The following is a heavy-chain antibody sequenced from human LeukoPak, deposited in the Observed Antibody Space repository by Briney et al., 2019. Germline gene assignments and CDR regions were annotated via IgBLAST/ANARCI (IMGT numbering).Heavy chain of an antibody. CDR1: GASFNTGDYY. J-gene: IGHJ4*02. V-gene: IGHV4-31*03. CDR3: ARGAPPDS. CDR2: IYNSGST. Sequence: SETLSLTCIVSGASFNTGDYYWNWIRQHPGKGLEWIGYIYNSGSTYYNPSLKSRVTISVDTSKNHVSLRLTSVTAADSAVYYCARGAPPDSWGQGTLVTVSS.